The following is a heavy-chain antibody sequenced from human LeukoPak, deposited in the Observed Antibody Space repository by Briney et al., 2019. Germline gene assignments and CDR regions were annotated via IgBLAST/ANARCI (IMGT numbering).Heavy chain of an antibody. CDR1: GFTFSSYS. Sequence: GGSLRLSCAASGFTFSSYSMNWVRQAPGKGPEWVSYIDARTGIIHYADFVQGRFTISRDDAKESVFLQMNSLRVDDTAVYYCARTYDFGRGPPGDAFDNWGQGTLVIVSS. D-gene: IGHD3-3*01. J-gene: IGHJ3*02. CDR3: ARTYDFGRGPPGDAFDN. V-gene: IGHV3-48*01. CDR2: IDARTGII.